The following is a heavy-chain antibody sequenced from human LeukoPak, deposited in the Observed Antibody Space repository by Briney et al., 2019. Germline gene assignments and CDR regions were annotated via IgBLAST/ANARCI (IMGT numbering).Heavy chain of an antibody. J-gene: IGHJ4*02. CDR1: GFTFSSYW. CDR2: IKQDGSEK. D-gene: IGHD1-26*01. CDR3: ARDRWELSKIGGFDY. V-gene: IGHV3-7*01. Sequence: GGSLRLSCAASGFTFSSYWMSWVRQAPGKGLEWVANIKQDGSEKYYVDSVKGRFAISRDNAKNSLYLQMNSLRAEDTAVYYCARDRWELSKIGGFDYWGQGTLVTVSS.